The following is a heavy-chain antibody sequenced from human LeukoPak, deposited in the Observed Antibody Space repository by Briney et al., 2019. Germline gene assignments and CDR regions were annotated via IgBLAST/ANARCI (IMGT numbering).Heavy chain of an antibody. J-gene: IGHJ4*02. CDR1: GGSISSGNW. D-gene: IGHD4-17*01. Sequence: SGTLSLTCAVSGGSISSGNWWSWVRQPPGKGLQWIGEIFHSGSTNYNPSLKRRVTISVDNSKNQLSLTLTSVTAADTAVYYCAREVGGDFDALDYWGQGTLVTVSS. V-gene: IGHV4-4*02. CDR2: IFHSGST. CDR3: AREVGGDFDALDY.